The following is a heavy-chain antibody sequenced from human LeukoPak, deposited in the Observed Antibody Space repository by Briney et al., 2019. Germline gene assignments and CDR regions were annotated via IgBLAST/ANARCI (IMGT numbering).Heavy chain of an antibody. J-gene: IGHJ6*03. D-gene: IGHD6-13*01. CDR1: GYTFTSYA. Sequence: ASVKVSCKASGYTFTSYAINWVRHATGQGLEWMGWMNPIIGNTTYAQKFQGRVTITADTSISTAYMELSSLRSEDTTVYYCARGQRDCSSWSLFYYYYYMDVWGKGTTVTVSS. V-gene: IGHV1-8*03. CDR2: MNPIIGNT. CDR3: ARGQRDCSSWSLFYYYYYMDV.